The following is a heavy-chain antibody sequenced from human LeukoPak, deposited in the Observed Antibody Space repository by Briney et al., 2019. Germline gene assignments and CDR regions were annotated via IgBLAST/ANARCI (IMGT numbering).Heavy chain of an antibody. CDR3: ARPGDYVWGSYRFDAFDI. Sequence: PSETLSLTCTVSGGSISSSSYYWGWIRQPPGQGLEWIGSIYYSGSTYYNPSLKSRVTISVDTSKNQFSLKLSSVTAADTAVYYCARPGDYVWGSYRFDAFDIWGQGTMVTVSS. CDR2: IYYSGST. V-gene: IGHV4-39*01. D-gene: IGHD3-16*02. J-gene: IGHJ3*02. CDR1: GGSISSSSYY.